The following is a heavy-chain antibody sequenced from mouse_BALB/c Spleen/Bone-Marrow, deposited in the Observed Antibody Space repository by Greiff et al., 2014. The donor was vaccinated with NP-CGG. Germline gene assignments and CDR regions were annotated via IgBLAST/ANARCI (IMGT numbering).Heavy chain of an antibody. CDR1: GYAFSNSW. V-gene: IGHV1-82*01. CDR2: IYPGDGDT. D-gene: IGHD1-1*01. J-gene: IGHJ4*01. CDR3: AGSAYYGTNYGAMDY. Sequence: VKLQESGPELVKPGASVKISCKASGYAFSNSWMNRVKQRPGQGLEWIGRIYPGDGDTNYNGKFKGKATLTADKSSSTAYMQLSSLTSVDSAVYFCAGSAYYGTNYGAMDYWGQGTSVTVSS.